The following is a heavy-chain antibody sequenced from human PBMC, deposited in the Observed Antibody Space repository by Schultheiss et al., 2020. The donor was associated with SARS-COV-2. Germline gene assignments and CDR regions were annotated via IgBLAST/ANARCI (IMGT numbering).Heavy chain of an antibody. Sequence: GESLKISCAASGFTFSNAWMSWVRQAPGKGLEWVGRIKSKTDGGTTDYAAPVKGRFTISRDDSKNTLYLQMNSLKTEDTAVYYCAAHSAGRVGYWGQGTLVTVSS. CDR3: AAHSAGRVGY. CDR2: IKSKTDGGTT. J-gene: IGHJ4*02. CDR1: GFTFSNAW. V-gene: IGHV3-15*01. D-gene: IGHD6-25*01.